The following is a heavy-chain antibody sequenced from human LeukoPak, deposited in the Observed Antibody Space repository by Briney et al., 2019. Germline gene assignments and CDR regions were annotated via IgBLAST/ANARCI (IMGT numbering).Heavy chain of an antibody. Sequence: PGGSLRLSCAASGFTFSSYSMNWVRQAPGKGLEWVSYISSSSSTIYYADSVKGRFTISRDNSKNTLYLQMNSLRAEDTAVYYCAKGLRDTVVGAANFDYWGQGTLVTVSS. D-gene: IGHD1-26*01. V-gene: IGHV3-48*01. CDR1: GFTFSSYS. CDR3: AKGLRDTVVGAANFDY. J-gene: IGHJ4*02. CDR2: ISSSSSTI.